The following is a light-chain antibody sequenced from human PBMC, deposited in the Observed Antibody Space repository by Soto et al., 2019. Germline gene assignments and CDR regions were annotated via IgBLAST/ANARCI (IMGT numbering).Light chain of an antibody. Sequence: QSVLTQSPSVSASLGASVKLTCTLSSGHSSYAIAWHQQQPEKGPRYLIKLNSDGSHSKGDGIPDRFSGSSSGAERYLTISSLQSEDETDYYCQTWGTGIQVFGGGTKVTVL. CDR2: LNSDGSH. CDR3: QTWGTGIQV. J-gene: IGLJ3*02. CDR1: SGHSSYA. V-gene: IGLV4-69*01.